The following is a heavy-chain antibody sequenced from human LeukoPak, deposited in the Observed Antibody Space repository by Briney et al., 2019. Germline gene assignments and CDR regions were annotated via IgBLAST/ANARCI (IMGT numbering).Heavy chain of an antibody. D-gene: IGHD2-21*01. CDR3: ARRLGRSFDY. J-gene: IGHJ4*02. CDR2: IIPIFGTA. Sequence: ASVKVSCKASGGTFSSYAISWVRQAPGQGLEWMGGIIPIFGTANYAQKFQGRVTITADESTSTAYMDLSSLRSEDTAMYYCARRLGRSFDYWGQGTLVTVSS. CDR1: GGTFSSYA. V-gene: IGHV1-69*13.